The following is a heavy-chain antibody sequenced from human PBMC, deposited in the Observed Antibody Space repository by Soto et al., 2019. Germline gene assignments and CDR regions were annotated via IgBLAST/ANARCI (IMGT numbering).Heavy chain of an antibody. D-gene: IGHD6-13*01. CDR3: ARDRSSRYYYYYYMDV. J-gene: IGHJ6*03. CDR1: GGSFSGYY. Sequence: QVQLQQWGAGLLKPSETLSLTCAVYGGSFSGYYWSWIRQPPGKGLEWIGEINHSGSTTYNPSLKSRVTISVDTSKNQFSLQLSSVTAAYTAVYYCARDRSSRYYYYYYMDVWGKGTTVTVSS. CDR2: INHSGST. V-gene: IGHV4-34*01.